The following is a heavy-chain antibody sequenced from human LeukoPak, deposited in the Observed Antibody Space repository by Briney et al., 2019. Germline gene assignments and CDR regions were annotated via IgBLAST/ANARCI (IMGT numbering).Heavy chain of an antibody. CDR2: ISGSGGST. Sequence: GGSLRLSCAASGFTFDSYAMSWVRQAPGEGLEWVSSISGSGGSTYYADSVKGRFTISRDNAKNSLYLQMNSLRAEDTAVYYCARVRPAASLDYWGQGTLVTVSS. CDR1: GFTFDSYA. CDR3: ARVRPAASLDY. V-gene: IGHV3-23*01. J-gene: IGHJ4*02. D-gene: IGHD2-2*01.